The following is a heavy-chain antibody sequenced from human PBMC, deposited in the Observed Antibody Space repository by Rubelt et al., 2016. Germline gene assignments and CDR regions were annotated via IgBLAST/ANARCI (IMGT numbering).Heavy chain of an antibody. J-gene: IGHJ4*02. Sequence: QVKLQQWGAGLLKPSETLSLTCTVYGGSFSAYYWSWIRQPPGKGPEWIGSIFYSGSFYYNPSLKSRVTISIDTSKNQFSLKLTVMTAADTAVYYGAGPQYSWVSTIDYWGQGTLVTVSS. V-gene: IGHV4-34*12. CDR1: GGSFSAYY. D-gene: IGHD6-13*01. CDR3: AGPQYSWVSTIDY. CDR2: IFYSGSF.